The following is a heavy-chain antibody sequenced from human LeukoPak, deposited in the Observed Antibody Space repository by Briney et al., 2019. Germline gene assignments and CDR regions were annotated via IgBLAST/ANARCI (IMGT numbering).Heavy chain of an antibody. J-gene: IGHJ4*02. V-gene: IGHV3-23*01. CDR3: ARGGRGLYYFDY. Sequence: PGGSLRLSCAASGSTFSSYAMSWVRQAPGKGLEWVSAISGSGGSTYYADSVKGRFTISRDNSKNTLYLQMNSLRAEDTAVYYCARGGRGLYYFDYWGQGTLVTVSS. D-gene: IGHD3/OR15-3a*01. CDR2: ISGSGGST. CDR1: GSTFSSYA.